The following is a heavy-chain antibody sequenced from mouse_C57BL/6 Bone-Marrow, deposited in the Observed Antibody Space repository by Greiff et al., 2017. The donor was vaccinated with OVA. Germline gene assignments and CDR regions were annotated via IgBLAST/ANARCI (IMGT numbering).Heavy chain of an antibody. CDR2: IYPGDGDT. D-gene: IGHD2-12*01. V-gene: IGHV1-82*01. CDR3: AVLLRRFFDF. J-gene: IGHJ2*01. Sequence: QVQLKQSGPELVKPGASVKISCKASGYAFSSSWMHWVKQRPGKGLEWIGRIYPGDGDTNYNGKFKGKATLTADKSSSTAYMQLSSLTSEDSAVYFCAVLLRRFFDFWGQGTTLTVSS. CDR1: GYAFSSSW.